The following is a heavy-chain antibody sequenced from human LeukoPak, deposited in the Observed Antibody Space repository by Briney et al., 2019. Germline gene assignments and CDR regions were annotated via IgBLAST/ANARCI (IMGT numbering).Heavy chain of an antibody. D-gene: IGHD3-22*01. CDR2: IHYSGST. V-gene: IGHV4-59*01. Sequence: SETLSLTCAVSGDSISSYYWSWIRQPPGKGLEWIGYIHYSGSTNYNPSLTSRVTISVDTSKNQFSLKLSSVTAADTAVYYCARGGYYDSSGYSYWGQGTLVTVSS. J-gene: IGHJ1*01. CDR1: GDSISSYY. CDR3: ARGGYYDSSGYSY.